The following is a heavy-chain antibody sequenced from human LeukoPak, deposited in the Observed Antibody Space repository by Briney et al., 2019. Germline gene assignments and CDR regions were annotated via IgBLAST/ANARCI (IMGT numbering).Heavy chain of an antibody. D-gene: IGHD5-24*01. CDR3: ARADGYLAIWDY. CDR2: IYYSGST. Sequence: SETLSLTCTVSGGSISSYYWSWIRQPPGKGLEWIGYIYYSGSTNYNPSLKSRVTISVDTSKNQFSLKLSSVTAADTAVYYCARADGYLAIWDYWGQGTLVTVSS. V-gene: IGHV4-59*01. CDR1: GGSISSYY. J-gene: IGHJ4*02.